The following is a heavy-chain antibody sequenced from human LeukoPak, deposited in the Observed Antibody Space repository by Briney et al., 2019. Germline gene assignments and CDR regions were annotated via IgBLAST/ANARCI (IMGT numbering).Heavy chain of an antibody. CDR3: TRDQTPYY. Sequence: GGSLRLSCTASGFTFGDYAMTWVRQAPGKGLEWVGFITSETYGGTAEYAASVKGRFTISRDDSKSIAYLQMNSLKTEDTAVYYCTRDQTPYYWGQGTLVTVSS. V-gene: IGHV3-49*04. CDR1: GFTFGDYA. CDR2: ITSETYGGTA. J-gene: IGHJ4*02.